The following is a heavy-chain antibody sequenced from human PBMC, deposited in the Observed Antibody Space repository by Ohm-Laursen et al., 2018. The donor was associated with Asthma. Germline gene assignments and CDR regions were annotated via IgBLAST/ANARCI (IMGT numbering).Heavy chain of an antibody. CDR2: IYYSGST. V-gene: IGHV4-31*03. Sequence: TLSLTCTVSGGSISSGGYYWSWIRQHPGKGLEWIGYIYYSGSTYYNPSLKSRVTISVDTSKNQFSLKLSSVTAADTAVYYCARAPYSGYDPPNWFDPWGQGTLVTVSS. D-gene: IGHD5-12*01. J-gene: IGHJ5*02. CDR1: GGSISSGGYY. CDR3: ARAPYSGYDPPNWFDP.